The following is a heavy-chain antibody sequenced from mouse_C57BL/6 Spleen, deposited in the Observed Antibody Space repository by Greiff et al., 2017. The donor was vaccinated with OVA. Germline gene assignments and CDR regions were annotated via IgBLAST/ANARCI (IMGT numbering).Heavy chain of an antibody. V-gene: IGHV1-78*01. CDR1: GYTFTDHT. J-gene: IGHJ4*01. D-gene: IGHD2-5*01. CDR3: ARPLYYSNGYAMDY. CDR2: IYPRDGST. Sequence: LQESDAELVKPGASVKISCKVSGYTFTDHTIHWMKQRPEQGLEWIGYIYPRDGSTKYNEKFKGKATLTADKSSSTAYMQLNSLTSEDSAVYFCARPLYYSNGYAMDYWGQGTSVTVSS.